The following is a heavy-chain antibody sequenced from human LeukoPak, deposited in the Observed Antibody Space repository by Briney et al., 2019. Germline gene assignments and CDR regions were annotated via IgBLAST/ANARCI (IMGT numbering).Heavy chain of an antibody. V-gene: IGHV4-31*03. J-gene: IGHJ4*02. Sequence: SETLSLTCTVSGDSVSSLSFFWGWIRQHPEKGLDWIAYISCNGGIYYNPSFQSRATISLDTSKNQFSLKLSSVAAADTALYYCARTGDGYIYADYWGQGIRVTVSS. D-gene: IGHD5-18*01. CDR3: ARTGDGYIYADY. CDR2: ISCNGGI. CDR1: GDSVSSLSFF.